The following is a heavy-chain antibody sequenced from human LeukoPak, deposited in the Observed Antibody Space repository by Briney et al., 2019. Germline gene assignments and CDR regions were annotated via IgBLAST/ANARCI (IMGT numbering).Heavy chain of an antibody. V-gene: IGHV3-73*01. J-gene: IGHJ4*02. CDR3: TGGSGWYSPDY. D-gene: IGHD6-19*01. Sequence: GGSLRLSCAASGFTFSDSAMNWVRQASGKGLEWVGHIRSKTNSYATAYAASVRGRFTISRDDSKNTAYLQMNSLKTEDTAVYYCTGGSGWYSPDYWGQGTLVTVPS. CDR2: IRSKTNSYAT. CDR1: GFTFSDSA.